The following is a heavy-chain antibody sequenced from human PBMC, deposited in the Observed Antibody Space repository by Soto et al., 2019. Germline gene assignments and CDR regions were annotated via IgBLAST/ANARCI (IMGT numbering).Heavy chain of an antibody. V-gene: IGHV1-18*01. CDR2: INAYNGNT. CDR1: GYTFTSYG. Sequence: QVQLVQSGAEVKKPGASVKVSCKASGYTFTSYGISWVRQAPGQGLEWMGWINAYNGNTNYAQKLQGRANMTPDTSTSTAYMELRSLRSDGTAVFYCARDPVAGTYFAYWGQGTLVTVSS. J-gene: IGHJ4*02. D-gene: IGHD6-19*01. CDR3: ARDPVAGTYFAY.